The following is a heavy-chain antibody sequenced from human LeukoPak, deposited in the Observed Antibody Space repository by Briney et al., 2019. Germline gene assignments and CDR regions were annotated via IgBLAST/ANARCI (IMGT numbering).Heavy chain of an antibody. CDR1: GGDFNNHG. V-gene: IGHV1-69*13. Sequence: SVKVSRKAFGGDFNNHGISWVRQAPGQGLEWMGGIIPFFGTANYAQKFQDRVTITADASSNTAYMELSSLRYEDTAVYFCARDVLPINWKVGFDYNYMGVWGKGTTVT. J-gene: IGHJ6*03. CDR2: IIPFFGTA. D-gene: IGHD1-1*01. CDR3: ARDVLPINWKVGFDYNYMGV.